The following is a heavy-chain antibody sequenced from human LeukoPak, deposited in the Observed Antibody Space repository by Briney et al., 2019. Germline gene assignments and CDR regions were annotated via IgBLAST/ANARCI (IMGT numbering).Heavy chain of an antibody. Sequence: SETLSLTCAVSGGSFSGYYWSWIRQPPGKGLEWIGVINHSGSTNYNPYLKSRVTISVDTSKNQFSLKLSSRPAADTAVYYCARVYSSLSPGGDYWGQGTLITVSA. CDR3: ARVYSSLSPGGDY. J-gene: IGHJ4*02. CDR1: GGSFSGYY. CDR2: INHSGST. V-gene: IGHV4-34*01. D-gene: IGHD6-13*01.